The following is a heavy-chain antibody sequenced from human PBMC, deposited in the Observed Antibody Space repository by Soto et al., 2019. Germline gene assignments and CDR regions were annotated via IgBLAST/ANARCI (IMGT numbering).Heavy chain of an antibody. D-gene: IGHD2-15*01. J-gene: IGHJ5*02. CDR1: GYTFTDYF. V-gene: IGHV1-2*04. CDR2: INPHSAST. Sequence: ASVKVSCKASGYTFTDYFMHWVRQAPGQGLEWLGWINPHSASTNYAQKFQGWVTMTRDTSISTAYMELSRLRSDDTAVYYCAREGGYCSGGSCLNWFDPWGQGTLVTVSS. CDR3: AREGGYCSGGSCLNWFDP.